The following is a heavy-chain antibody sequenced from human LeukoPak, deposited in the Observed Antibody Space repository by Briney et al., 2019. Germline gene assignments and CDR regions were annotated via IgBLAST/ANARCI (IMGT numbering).Heavy chain of an antibody. D-gene: IGHD1-26*01. CDR1: GYTFTSYG. J-gene: IGHJ4*02. Sequence: ASVKVSCKASGYTFTSYGISWVRQAPGQGLEWMGWISAYNGNTNYAQKLQGRVTMTTDTSTSTAYMELRSLRSDDTAVYYCAKDGRSGSYYVATSDYWGQGTLVTVSS. V-gene: IGHV1-18*01. CDR2: ISAYNGNT. CDR3: AKDGRSGSYYVATSDY.